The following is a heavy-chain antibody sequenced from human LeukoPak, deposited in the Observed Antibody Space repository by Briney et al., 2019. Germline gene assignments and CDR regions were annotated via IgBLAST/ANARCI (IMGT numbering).Heavy chain of an antibody. CDR2: IIPIVNMV. Sequence: SVKVSCKASGGTFSSYAFSWVRQAPGQGLEWMGRIIPIVNMVDYAEEFQGRVSITADKSTSTAYMEVSGLRSEDTAVYYCARRIGERFSAHEYFDSWGQGTQVTVSS. CDR3: ARRIGERFSAHEYFDS. J-gene: IGHJ4*02. CDR1: GGTFSSYA. D-gene: IGHD5-12*01. V-gene: IGHV1-69*04.